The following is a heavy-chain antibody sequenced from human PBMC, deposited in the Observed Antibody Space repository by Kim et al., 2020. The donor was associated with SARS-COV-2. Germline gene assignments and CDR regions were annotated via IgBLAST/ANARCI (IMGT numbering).Heavy chain of an antibody. CDR3: ARISLYCTNGVCYTSGFDP. D-gene: IGHD2-8*01. Sequence: RVTISVDTSKNQFSLKLSSVTAADTAVYYCARISLYCTNGVCYTSGFDPWGQGTLVTVSS. V-gene: IGHV4-39*01. J-gene: IGHJ5*02.